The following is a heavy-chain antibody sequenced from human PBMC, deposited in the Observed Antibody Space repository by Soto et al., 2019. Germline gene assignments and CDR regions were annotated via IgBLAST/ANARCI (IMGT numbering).Heavy chain of an antibody. CDR1: GGSVTSSDFY. CDR3: ANKKGYCSRSVCFPPNRLEF. J-gene: IGHJ4*02. CDR2: IYYSENS. Sequence: QVQLQESGPGLVKPSQTLSLTCSVSGGSVTSSDFYWSWLRQPPGKGLEWIGCIYYSENSYYGPFLGSRVYISPDPSKNLCSLSLPSVTAADTAVHYCANKKGYCSRSVCFPPNRLEFWGPGILVTVSS. D-gene: IGHD2-2*01. V-gene: IGHV4-30-4*01.